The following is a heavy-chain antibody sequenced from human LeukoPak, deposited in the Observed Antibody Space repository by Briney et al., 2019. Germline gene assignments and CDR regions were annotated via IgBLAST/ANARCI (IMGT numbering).Heavy chain of an antibody. Sequence: PSETLSLTCTVSGVSISGFYWNWIRQPPRKGLEWVGYSHTGGSISSNPSLNSRVAFSMDTSKNQFSLKLSSVTAADTAVYYCARVIAAAGKPYYFDYWGQGTLVTVSS. CDR1: GVSISGFY. CDR2: SHTGGSI. D-gene: IGHD6-13*01. CDR3: ARVIAAAGKPYYFDY. V-gene: IGHV4-4*08. J-gene: IGHJ4*02.